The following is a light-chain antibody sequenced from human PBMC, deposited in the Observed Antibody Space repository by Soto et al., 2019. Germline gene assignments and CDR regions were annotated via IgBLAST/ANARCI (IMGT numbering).Light chain of an antibody. CDR3: QHYNDWPPFT. J-gene: IGKJ3*01. V-gene: IGKV3-15*01. CDR1: QNIKTN. Sequence: EIVMTQSPATLSLSPGETATLSCRASQNIKTNLAWYQQKPGQPPRLLIYAASTRAADVPDSFTGSGSGTYFILTISSLQSADFAVYYCQHYNDWPPFTFGPGTKVDLK. CDR2: AAS.